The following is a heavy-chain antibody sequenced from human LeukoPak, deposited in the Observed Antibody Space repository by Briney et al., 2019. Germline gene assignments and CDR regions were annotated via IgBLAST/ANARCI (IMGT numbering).Heavy chain of an antibody. CDR3: ARGLPRIAARFWTDY. V-gene: IGHV4-34*01. Sequence: SETLSLTCAVYGGSFSCYYWSWIRQPPGKGLEWIGEINHSGSTNYNPSLKSRVTISVDTSKNQFSLKLSSVTAADKAVYYCARGLPRIAARFWTDYWGQGTLVTVSS. D-gene: IGHD6-6*01. J-gene: IGHJ4*02. CDR1: GGSFSCYY. CDR2: INHSGST.